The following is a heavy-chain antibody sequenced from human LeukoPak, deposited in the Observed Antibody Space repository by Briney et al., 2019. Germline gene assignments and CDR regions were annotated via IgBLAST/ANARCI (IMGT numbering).Heavy chain of an antibody. CDR1: GFTFSSYG. D-gene: IGHD6-19*01. J-gene: IGHJ4*02. CDR3: AKGGSGWYPGFDY. CDR2: IRYDGSNK. V-gene: IGHV3-30*02. Sequence: GGSLRLSCAASGFTFSSYGMHWVRQAPGKGLEWVAFIRYDGSNKYYADSVKGRFTISRDNSRNTLYLQMNSLRAEDTAVYYCAKGGSGWYPGFDYWGQGTLVTVSS.